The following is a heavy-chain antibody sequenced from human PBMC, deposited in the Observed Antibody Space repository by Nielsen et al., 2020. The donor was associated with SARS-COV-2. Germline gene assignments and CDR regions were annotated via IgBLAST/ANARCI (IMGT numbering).Heavy chain of an antibody. CDR1: GFTFSSYA. CDR2: ISYDGSNK. D-gene: IGHD3-10*01. Sequence: GGSLRLSCAASGFTFSSYAMHWVRQAPGKGLEWVAVISYDGSNKYYADSVKGRFTISRDNSKNTLYLQMNSLRAEDTAVYYCAKDSYGSGSYLDYWGQGTLVTVSS. V-gene: IGHV3-30-3*01. CDR3: AKDSYGSGSYLDY. J-gene: IGHJ4*02.